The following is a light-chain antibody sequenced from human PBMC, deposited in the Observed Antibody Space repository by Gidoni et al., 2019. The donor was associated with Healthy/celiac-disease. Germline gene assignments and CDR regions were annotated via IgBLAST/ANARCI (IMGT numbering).Light chain of an antibody. CDR1: QSVSSN. V-gene: IGKV3-15*01. Sequence: EIVLTQSPATLSVSPGERATLSCRASQSVSSNLAWYQQKPGQAPRLLSYGASTRATGIPARFSGSGSGTELTLTISSLQSEDFAVYYCQQYNNWPPTFGQGTKVEIK. CDR2: GAS. CDR3: QQYNNWPPT. J-gene: IGKJ1*01.